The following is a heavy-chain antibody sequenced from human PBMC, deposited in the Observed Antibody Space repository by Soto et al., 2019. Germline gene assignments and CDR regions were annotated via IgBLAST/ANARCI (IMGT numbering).Heavy chain of an antibody. CDR3: AKASMDYDFWSGLFTLDV. V-gene: IGHV3-23*01. CDR2: ISGSGGST. CDR1: GFTFSSYA. Sequence: GGSLRLSCAASGFTFSSYAMSWVRQAPGKGLEWVSAISGSGGSTYYADSVKGRFTISRDNSKNTLYLQMNSLRAEDTAVYYCAKASMDYDFWSGLFTLDVWGKGTKVTVSS. J-gene: IGHJ6*04. D-gene: IGHD3-3*01.